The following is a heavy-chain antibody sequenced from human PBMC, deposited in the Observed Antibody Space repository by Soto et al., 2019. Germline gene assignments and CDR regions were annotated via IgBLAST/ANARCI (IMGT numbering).Heavy chain of an antibody. Sequence: QVQLQQWGAGLLKPSETLSLTYAVYGGSFSGYYWSWICQPPGKGLERIGEINHSGSTNYNPSLKMRVNISVDTSKNQFSLKLSSVTAADTAVYYCARGYLAYYYDSSGYPTYFVYWGQGTLVTVSS. CDR1: GGSFSGYY. CDR3: ARGYLAYYYDSSGYPTYFVY. CDR2: INHSGST. J-gene: IGHJ4*02. D-gene: IGHD3-22*01. V-gene: IGHV4-34*01.